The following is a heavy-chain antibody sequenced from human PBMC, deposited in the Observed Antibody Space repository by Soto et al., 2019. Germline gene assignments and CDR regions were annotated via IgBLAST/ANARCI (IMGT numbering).Heavy chain of an antibody. Sequence: PWEPLQISCKGSGYSFTSYWVRWVRQMPGEGLERMGRIDPSDSYTNYSPSFQGHVTISADKSISTAYLQWSSLKASDTAMYYCARRSHFEYCSGGSCYYYYGMDVWGQGTTVTVSS. V-gene: IGHV5-10-1*01. CDR3: ARRSHFEYCSGGSCYYYYGMDV. CDR1: GYSFTSYW. J-gene: IGHJ6*02. D-gene: IGHD2-15*01. CDR2: IDPSDSYT.